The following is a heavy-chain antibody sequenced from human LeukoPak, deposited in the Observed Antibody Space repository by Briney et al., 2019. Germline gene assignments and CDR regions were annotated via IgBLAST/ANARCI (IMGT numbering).Heavy chain of an antibody. CDR2: IYYSGST. V-gene: IGHV4-39*01. CDR3: ASVSRAAAGTKGWFDP. D-gene: IGHD6-13*01. CDR1: GGSISSSSYY. Sequence: PSETLSLTCTVSGGSISSSSYYWGWIRQPPGKGLEWIGSIYYSGSTYYNPSLKSRVTISVDTSKNQFSLKLSSVTAADMAVYYCASVSRAAAGTKGWFDPWGQGTLVTVSS. J-gene: IGHJ5*02.